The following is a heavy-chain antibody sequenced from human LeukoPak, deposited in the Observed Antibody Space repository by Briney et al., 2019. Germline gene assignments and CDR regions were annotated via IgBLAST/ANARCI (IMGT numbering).Heavy chain of an antibody. J-gene: IGHJ4*02. CDR1: GYTFTGYY. CDR3: ARAVAGLFDY. D-gene: IGHD6-19*01. CDR2: INPNSGGT. V-gene: IGHV1-2*04. Sequence: ASVTVSCKASGYTFTGYYMHWVRQAPGQGVEWMGWINPNSGGTNYAQKLQGWVTMTRDTSISTAYMELSRLRCDDTAVYYCARAVAGLFDYWGQGTLVTVSS.